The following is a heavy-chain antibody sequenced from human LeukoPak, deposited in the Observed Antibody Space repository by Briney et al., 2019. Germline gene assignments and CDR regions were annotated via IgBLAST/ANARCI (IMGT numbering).Heavy chain of an antibody. D-gene: IGHD2-2*01. V-gene: IGHV3-33*01. Sequence: EGSLRLSCAASGFTFSSYGMHWVRQAPGKGLEWVAVIWYDGSEKYYADSVRGRFTISRDNSKNTLYLQMNSPRAEDTAVYYCARWAAAMDVWGKGTTVTVSS. CDR2: IWYDGSEK. CDR3: ARWAAAMDV. J-gene: IGHJ6*04. CDR1: GFTFSSYG.